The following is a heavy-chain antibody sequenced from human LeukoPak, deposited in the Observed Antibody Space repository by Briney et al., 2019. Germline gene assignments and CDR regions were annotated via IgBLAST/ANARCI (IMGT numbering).Heavy chain of an antibody. CDR3: ARGDGGYNYSDY. CDR2: IYYSGST. D-gene: IGHD5-24*01. Sequence: SETLSLTCTVSGGSISSSSYYWGWIRPPPGKGLEWIGSIYYSGSTYYNPSLKSRVTISVDTSKNQFSLKLSSVTAADTAVYYCARGDGGYNYSDYWGQGTRVTVSS. V-gene: IGHV4-39*01. CDR1: GGSISSSSYY. J-gene: IGHJ4*02.